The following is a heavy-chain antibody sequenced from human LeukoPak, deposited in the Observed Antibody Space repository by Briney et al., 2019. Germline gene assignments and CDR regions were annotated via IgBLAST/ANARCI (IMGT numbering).Heavy chain of an antibody. V-gene: IGHV4-4*07. Sequence: SETLSLTCTVSGGSVRSYYWSWIRQPAGNRLEWIGRIDTSLRTNYDPSLKSRVTMSEDTAKNQVSLDLRSVTAADTAVYFCAGASGATEALWDFDLWGQGILVAVSS. CDR2: IDTSLRT. CDR1: GGSVRSYY. D-gene: IGHD1-26*01. CDR3: AGASGATEALWDFDL. J-gene: IGHJ5*02.